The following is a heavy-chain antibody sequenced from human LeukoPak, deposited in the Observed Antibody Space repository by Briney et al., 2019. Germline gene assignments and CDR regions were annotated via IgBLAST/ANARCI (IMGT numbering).Heavy chain of an antibody. CDR3: AKDPIVFNSGDYYLGAFNI. J-gene: IGHJ3*02. D-gene: IGHD2-21*02. Sequence: GGSLRLSCAASVFTFSSCALSWVRQAPRKGLEWVSAISASGGKTWYVDSMKGRFTISRDNSKNTLYLQMNSLRAEDTAVYYCAKDPIVFNSGDYYLGAFNIWGQGTMVTVSS. V-gene: IGHV3-23*01. CDR1: VFTFSSCA. CDR2: ISASGGKT.